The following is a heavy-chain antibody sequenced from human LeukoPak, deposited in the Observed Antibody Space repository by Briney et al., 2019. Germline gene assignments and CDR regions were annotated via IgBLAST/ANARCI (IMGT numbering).Heavy chain of an antibody. V-gene: IGHV4-59*01. J-gene: IGHJ4*02. CDR1: GDSISPYY. CDR3: TRDGVSWILDY. Sequence: SETLSLTCSVSGDSISPYYWSWIRQPPGKGLEWIGFVYYRGNTNYNPSLKSRVTISVDTTKNQFYLKLNTVTAADTAVYYCTRDGVSWILDYWGQGTLVTVSS. CDR2: VYYRGNT. D-gene: IGHD3-16*01.